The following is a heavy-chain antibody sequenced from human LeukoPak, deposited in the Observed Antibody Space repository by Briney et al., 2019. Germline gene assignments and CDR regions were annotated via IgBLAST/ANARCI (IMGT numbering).Heavy chain of an antibody. Sequence: PGGSLRLSCTASGFTFSTHSMHWVRQAPGKGPVWVSRINSDGSSTRYADSVTGRFTISRDNAKNTVYLQTNSLRAEDTAVYYCAKVLGGLWPGIDYWGQGTVVTVSS. CDR2: INSDGSST. CDR3: AKVLGGLWPGIDY. J-gene: IGHJ4*02. D-gene: IGHD2-15*01. V-gene: IGHV3-74*01. CDR1: GFTFSTHS.